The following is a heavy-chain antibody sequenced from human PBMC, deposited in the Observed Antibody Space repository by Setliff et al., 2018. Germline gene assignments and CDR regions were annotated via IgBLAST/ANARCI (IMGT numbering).Heavy chain of an antibody. J-gene: IGHJ4*02. D-gene: IGHD3-10*01. V-gene: IGHV1-69*13. CDR3: AREALQRAGLYFFDI. CDR2: IIPIIGEP. CDR1: GGTFNTYG. Sequence: EASVKVSCKASGGTFNTYGLSWVRQAPGQGLEWMGGIIPIIGEPNYAQKFQGRVTITADESTSTVYMELRSLKSEDTAVYYCAREALQRAGLYFFDIWGQGMLVTVSS.